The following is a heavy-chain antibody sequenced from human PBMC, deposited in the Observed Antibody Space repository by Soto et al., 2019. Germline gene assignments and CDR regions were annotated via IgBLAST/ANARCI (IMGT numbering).Heavy chain of an antibody. CDR3: ARHGNYALAY. CDR2: GYWNDNK. J-gene: IGHJ4*02. CDR1: GFSLSTSGVD. Sequence: QISLRESGPTLVKPTQTLTLTCSLSGFSLSTSGVDVYWIRHPPGKALEWLALGYWNDNKHYSPSLRSRLTITKDTSKNQVVLTMTNMDPADTATYYCARHGNYALAYWGQGTLVTVSS. D-gene: IGHD3-16*01. V-gene: IGHV2-5*01.